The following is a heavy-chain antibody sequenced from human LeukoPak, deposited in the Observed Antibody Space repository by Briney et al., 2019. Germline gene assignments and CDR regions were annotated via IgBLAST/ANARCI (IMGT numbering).Heavy chain of an antibody. D-gene: IGHD2-2*02. J-gene: IGHJ4*02. CDR3: ARNYCSSTSCYKIPAY. CDR2: IYYSGST. V-gene: IGHV4-59*12. Sequence: SETLSLTRTVSGGSISSYYWSWIRQPPGKGLEWIGYIYYSGSTNYNPSLKSRVTISVDTSKNQFSLKLSSVTAADTAVYYCARNYCSSTSCYKIPAYWGQGTLVTVSS. CDR1: GGSISSYY.